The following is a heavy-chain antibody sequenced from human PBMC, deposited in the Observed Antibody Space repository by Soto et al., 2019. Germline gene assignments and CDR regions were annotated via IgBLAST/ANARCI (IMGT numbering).Heavy chain of an antibody. CDR3: ARDDYYGSGSYFGY. J-gene: IGHJ4*02. V-gene: IGHV4-30-2*01. CDR2: IYHSGST. D-gene: IGHD3-10*01. Sequence: SETLSLTCAVSGGSISSGGYSWSWIRQPPGKGLEWIGYIYHSGSTYYNPSLKSRVTISVDRSKNQFSLKLSSVTAADTAVYYCARDDYYGSGSYFGYWGQGTLVTVSS. CDR1: GGSISSGGYS.